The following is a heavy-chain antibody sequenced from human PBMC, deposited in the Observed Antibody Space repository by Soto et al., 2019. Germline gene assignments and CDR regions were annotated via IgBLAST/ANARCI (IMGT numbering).Heavy chain of an antibody. CDR3: ARASLAPLFDY. J-gene: IGHJ4*02. Sequence: SETLCLTCTVSGGSISSGDYYWSWLRQPPGKGLEWIGYIYYSGSTYYNPSLKSRVTISVDTSKNQFSLKLSSVTAADTAVYYCARASLAPLFDYWGQGTLVTVSS. CDR1: GGSISSGDYY. V-gene: IGHV4-30-4*01. CDR2: IYYSGST.